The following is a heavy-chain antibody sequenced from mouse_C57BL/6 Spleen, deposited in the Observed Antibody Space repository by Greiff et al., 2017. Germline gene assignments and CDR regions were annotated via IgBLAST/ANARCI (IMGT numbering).Heavy chain of an antibody. CDR1: GFTFSSYG. V-gene: IGHV5-6*01. Sequence: EVQRVESGGDLVKPGGSLKLSCAASGFTFSSYGMSWVRQTPDKRLEWVATISSGGSYTYYPDSVKGRFTISRDNAKNTLYLQMSSLKSEDTAMYYCARRCNGNGSMDYWGQGTSVTVSS. D-gene: IGHD2-1*01. J-gene: IGHJ4*01. CDR2: ISSGGSYT. CDR3: ARRCNGNGSMDY.